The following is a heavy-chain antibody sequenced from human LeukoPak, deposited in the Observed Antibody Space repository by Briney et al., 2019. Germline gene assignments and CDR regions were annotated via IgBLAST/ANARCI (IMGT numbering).Heavy chain of an antibody. CDR1: GFTFSNYG. J-gene: IGHJ4*02. V-gene: IGHV3-33*01. CDR2: IWYDGSKR. D-gene: IGHD3-3*01. Sequence: GGSLRLSCAASGFTFSNYGMHWVRQAPGKGLEWVAVIWYDGSKREYGDSVKGRFTVSRDDSKSTLYLQMNSLRAEDTAVYYCAREASGYYRDFWGQGTLVTVSS. CDR3: AREASGYYRDF.